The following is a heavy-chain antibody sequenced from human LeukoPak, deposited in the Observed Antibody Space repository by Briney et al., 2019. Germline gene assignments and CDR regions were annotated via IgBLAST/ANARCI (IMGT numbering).Heavy chain of an antibody. J-gene: IGHJ4*02. V-gene: IGHV3-33*01. CDR3: ARDVRSSRYDW. CDR1: GFTIRNYR. D-gene: IGHD6-13*01. CDR2: IWYDGSRQ. Sequence: AESLRLSCAASGFTIRNYRMHWVRQASRKGLEWVAVIWYDGSRQNYADSVKGRFTIFRDNSKNTLYLQMSSLRVEDTAVYYCARDVRSSRYDWWGQGALVTVSS.